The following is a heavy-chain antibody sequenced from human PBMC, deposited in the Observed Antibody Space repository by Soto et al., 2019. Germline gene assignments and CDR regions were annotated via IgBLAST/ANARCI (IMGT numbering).Heavy chain of an antibody. CDR2: ISYDGSNK. Sequence: GGSLRLSCAASGFTFSSYGMHWVRQAPGKGLEWVAVISYDGSNKYYADSVKGRFTISRDNSKNTLYLQMNSLRAEDTAVYYCAKDRDDYSNHGVFDYWGQGTLVTVSS. CDR3: AKDRDDYSNHGVFDY. J-gene: IGHJ4*02. CDR1: GFTFSSYG. D-gene: IGHD4-17*01. V-gene: IGHV3-30*18.